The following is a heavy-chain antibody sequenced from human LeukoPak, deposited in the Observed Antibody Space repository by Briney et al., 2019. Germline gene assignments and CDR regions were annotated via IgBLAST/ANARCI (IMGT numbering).Heavy chain of an antibody. CDR3: ARGHREYCSSTSCYRTGSWFDP. CDR2: MNPNSGNT. Sequence: GASVKVSCKASGYTFTSYDINWVRQATGQGLEWMGWMNPNSGNTGYAQKFQGRVTMTRSTSISTAYMELSSLRSEDTAVYYCARGHREYCSSTSCYRTGSWFDPWGQGTLVTVSS. D-gene: IGHD2-2*02. J-gene: IGHJ5*02. V-gene: IGHV1-8*01. CDR1: GYTFTSYD.